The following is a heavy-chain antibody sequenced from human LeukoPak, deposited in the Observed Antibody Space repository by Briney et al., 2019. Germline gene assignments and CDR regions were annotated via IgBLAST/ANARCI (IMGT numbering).Heavy chain of an antibody. CDR2: INPNSGGT. D-gene: IGHD6-13*01. V-gene: IGHV1-2*02. CDR3: ARILHLSSSPLDY. CDR1: GYTFTGYY. J-gene: IGHJ4*02. Sequence: GASVKVSCKASGYTFTGYYMHWVRQAPGQGLEWMGWINPNSGGTNYAQKFQGRVTMTRDTSISTAYMELSRLRSDDTAVYYCARILHLSSSPLDYWGQGTLVTVSS.